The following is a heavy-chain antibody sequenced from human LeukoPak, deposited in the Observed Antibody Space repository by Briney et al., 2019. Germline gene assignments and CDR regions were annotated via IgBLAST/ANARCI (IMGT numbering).Heavy chain of an antibody. V-gene: IGHV3-23*01. Sequence: PGESLRLSCAASGFTFSHYAMCWVRQAPGKGLEWVSSIDASGDATYYADSVKGRFTISRDNSKNTFYLQMNSLRAEDTAVYYCAKGSGSGWYGWFAPWGQGTLVTVSS. D-gene: IGHD6-13*01. CDR2: IDASGDAT. CDR3: AKGSGSGWYGWFAP. CDR1: GFTFSHYA. J-gene: IGHJ5*02.